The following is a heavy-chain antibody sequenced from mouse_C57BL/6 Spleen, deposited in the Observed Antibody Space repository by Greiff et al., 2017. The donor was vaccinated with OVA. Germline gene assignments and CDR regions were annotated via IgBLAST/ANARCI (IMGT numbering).Heavy chain of an antibody. Sequence: QVQLKQPGAELVKPGASVKVSCKASGYTFTSYWMHWVKQRPGQGLEWIGRIHPSDSDTNYNQKFKGKATLTVDKSSSTAYMQLSSLTSEDSAVYYCAIRGSSGYYFDYWGQGTTLTVSS. D-gene: IGHD3-2*02. CDR2: IHPSDSDT. V-gene: IGHV1-74*01. CDR3: AIRGSSGYYFDY. CDR1: GYTFTSYW. J-gene: IGHJ2*01.